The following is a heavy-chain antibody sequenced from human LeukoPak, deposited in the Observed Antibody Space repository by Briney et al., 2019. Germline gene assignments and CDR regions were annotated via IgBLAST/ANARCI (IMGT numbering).Heavy chain of an antibody. CDR3: AKERQATTAFDS. Sequence: GGSLRLSCAASAFTFNTYPMAWVRQAPGKGLEWVSLISDSGGRTYYADSVKGRFTISRDNSKNTLYLQMSSLRVEDTAIYYCAKERQATTAFDSWGQGTLVTVSS. J-gene: IGHJ4*02. V-gene: IGHV3-23*01. CDR1: AFTFNTYP. CDR2: ISDSGGRT. D-gene: IGHD4-17*01.